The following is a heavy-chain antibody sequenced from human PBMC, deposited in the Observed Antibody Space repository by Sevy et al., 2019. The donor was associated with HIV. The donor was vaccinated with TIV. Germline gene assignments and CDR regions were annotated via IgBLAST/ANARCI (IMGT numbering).Heavy chain of an antibody. CDR2: TYYRSKWYN. D-gene: IGHD2-15*01. V-gene: IGHV6-1*01. J-gene: IGHJ3*02. CDR3: AIEEGGYCSGGSCNSGAFDI. Sequence: SQTLSLTCAISGDSVSSNSAAWNWIRQSPSRGLEWLGRTYYRSKWYNDYAVSVKSRITINPDTSKNQFSLQLNSVPPEDTAVYYCAIEEGGYCSGGSCNSGAFDIWGQGTMVTVSS. CDR1: GDSVSSNSAA.